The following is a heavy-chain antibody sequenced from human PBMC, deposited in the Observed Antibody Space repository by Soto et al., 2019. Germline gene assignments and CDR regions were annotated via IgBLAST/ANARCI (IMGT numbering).Heavy chain of an antibody. CDR1: GYTFTSYA. CDR3: ARGLITIFGVVTSPEANWFDP. D-gene: IGHD3-3*01. V-gene: IGHV1-3*01. Sequence: ASVKVSCKASGYTFTSYAMHWVRQAPGQRLEWMGWINAGNGNTKYSQKFQGRVTITRDTSASTAYMELSSLRSEDTAVYYCARGLITIFGVVTSPEANWFDPWGQGTLVTVSS. J-gene: IGHJ5*02. CDR2: INAGNGNT.